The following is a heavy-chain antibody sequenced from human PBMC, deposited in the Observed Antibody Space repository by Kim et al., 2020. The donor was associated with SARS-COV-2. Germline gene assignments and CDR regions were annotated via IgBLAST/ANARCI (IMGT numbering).Heavy chain of an antibody. CDR3: ARDRSLIVGATPSSVYYYYYMDV. CDR1: GYTFTGYY. CDR2: INPNSGGT. J-gene: IGHJ6*03. Sequence: ASVKVSCKASGYTFTGYYMHWVRQAPGQGLEWMGRINPNSGGTNYAQKFQGRVTRTRETSISTAYMELGRLRSDDTAVYYCARDRSLIVGATPSSVYYYYYMDVWGKGTTVTVSS. V-gene: IGHV1-2*06. D-gene: IGHD1-26*01.